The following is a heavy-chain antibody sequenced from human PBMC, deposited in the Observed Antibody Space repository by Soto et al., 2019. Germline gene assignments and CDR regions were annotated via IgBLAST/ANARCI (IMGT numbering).Heavy chain of an antibody. D-gene: IGHD3-22*01. Sequence: QVQLVESGGGVVQPGRSLRLSCAASGFTFSSYGRHWVRQAPGKGLEWVAVISYDGSNKYYADSVKGRFTISRDNSKNTLYLKMNSLRAEDTAVYYCAKDFPYYYDSSGYYDHYYYGMDVWGQGTTVTVSS. CDR3: AKDFPYYYDSSGYYDHYYYGMDV. CDR1: GFTFSSYG. J-gene: IGHJ6*02. V-gene: IGHV3-30*18. CDR2: ISYDGSNK.